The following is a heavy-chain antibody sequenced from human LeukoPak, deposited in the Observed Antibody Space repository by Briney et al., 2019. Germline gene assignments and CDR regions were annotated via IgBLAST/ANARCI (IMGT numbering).Heavy chain of an antibody. Sequence: VKVSCKASGGTFSSYAISWVRQAPGQGLEWMGWISAYNGNTNYAQKLQGRVTMTTDTSTSTAYMELRSLRSDDTAVYYCARDRPIWFGEGNYFDYWGQGTLVTVSS. CDR1: GGTFSSYA. J-gene: IGHJ4*02. CDR2: ISAYNGNT. D-gene: IGHD3-10*01. V-gene: IGHV1-18*01. CDR3: ARDRPIWFGEGNYFDY.